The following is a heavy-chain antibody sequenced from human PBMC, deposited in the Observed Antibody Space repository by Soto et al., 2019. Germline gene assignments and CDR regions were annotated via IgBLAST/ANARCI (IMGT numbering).Heavy chain of an antibody. J-gene: IGHJ5*02. Sequence: ASVKVSCKASGGTFTSYYMHWVRQAPGQGLEWMGIINPSGGSTSYAQKFQGRVTMTRDTSTSTVYMELSSLRSEDTAVYYCAREAGITGTNPWFDPWGQGTLVTVSS. V-gene: IGHV1-46*01. CDR2: INPSGGST. CDR1: GGTFTSYY. CDR3: AREAGITGTNPWFDP. D-gene: IGHD1-7*01.